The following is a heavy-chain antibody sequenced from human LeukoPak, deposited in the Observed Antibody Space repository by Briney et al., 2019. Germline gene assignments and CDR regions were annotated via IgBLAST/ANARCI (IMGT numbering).Heavy chain of an antibody. CDR2: IIPILGIA. V-gene: IGHV1-69*04. Sequence: SVKVSCKASGGTFNSYAISWVRQAPGQGLEWMGRIIPILGIANYAQKFQGRVTITADKSTSTAYMELSSLRSEDTAVYYCARDPGYYDSSGYYHYYFDYWGQGTLVTVSS. J-gene: IGHJ4*02. CDR3: ARDPGYYDSSGYYHYYFDY. CDR1: GGTFNSYA. D-gene: IGHD3-22*01.